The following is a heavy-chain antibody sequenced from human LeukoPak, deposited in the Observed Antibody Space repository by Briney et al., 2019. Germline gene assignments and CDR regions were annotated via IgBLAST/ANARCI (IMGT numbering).Heavy chain of an antibody. CDR3: ARWGLAVAGNYFDY. Sequence: PSETLSLTCTVSGGSISSYYWSWIRQPPGKGLEWSGYIYYSGSTNYNPSLKSRVTISVDTSKNQFSLKLSSVTAADTAVYYCARWGLAVAGNYFDYWGQGTLVTVSS. CDR2: IYYSGST. D-gene: IGHD6-19*01. V-gene: IGHV4-59*08. CDR1: GGSISSYY. J-gene: IGHJ4*02.